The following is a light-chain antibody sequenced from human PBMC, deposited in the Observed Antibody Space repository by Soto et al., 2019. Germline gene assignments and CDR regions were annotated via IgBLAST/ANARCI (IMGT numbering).Light chain of an antibody. CDR3: SSYTGSSTSDV. V-gene: IGLV2-14*01. CDR1: SSDVGGYNY. CDR2: DVS. J-gene: IGLJ1*01. Sequence: QSALTQPASVSGSPGQSITISCTGTSSDVGGYNYVFWYQQHPGKAPKLMIYDVSNRPSGVSNRFSGSKSANTASLTISGLQAEDEADYYCSSYTGSSTSDVFGTGTKVTVL.